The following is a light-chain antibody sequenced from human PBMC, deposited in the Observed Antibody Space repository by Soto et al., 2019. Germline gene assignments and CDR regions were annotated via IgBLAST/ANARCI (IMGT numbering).Light chain of an antibody. Sequence: DIQMTQSPSTLSASVGVRLTITCRASQNINRWLAWYQEKPGKAPQLLIYDVSIFQSGVPSRFSGGGSVTEFTLSISSLKLDGSATYYCQQYSSYSSFGQGTELEIK. CDR1: QNINRW. J-gene: IGKJ1*01. CDR2: DVS. CDR3: QQYSSYSS. V-gene: IGKV1-5*01.